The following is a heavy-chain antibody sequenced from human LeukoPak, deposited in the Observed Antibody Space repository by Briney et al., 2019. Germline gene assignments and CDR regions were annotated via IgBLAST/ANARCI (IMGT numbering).Heavy chain of an antibody. V-gene: IGHV1-3*01. J-gene: IGHJ5*02. D-gene: IGHD6-19*01. CDR3: ARAPISSSGWYRWFDP. CDR2: INAGNGNT. CDR1: GYTFTSYA. Sequence: GASVKVSCKASGYTFTSYAMHWVRQAPGQRLEWMGWINAGNGNTEYSQKFQGRVTITRDTSASTAYMELSSLRSEDTAVYYCARAPISSSGWYRWFDPWGQGTLVTVSS.